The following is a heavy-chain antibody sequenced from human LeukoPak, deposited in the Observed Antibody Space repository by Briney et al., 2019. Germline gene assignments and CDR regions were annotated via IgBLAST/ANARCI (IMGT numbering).Heavy chain of an antibody. J-gene: IGHJ4*02. CDR1: GFTFSSYA. V-gene: IGHV3-30*04. CDR2: ISYDGSNK. D-gene: IGHD2-15*01. CDR3: ARGACSGGSCFQPPTYYFDY. Sequence: GGSLRLSCAASGFTFSSYAMHWVRQAPGKGLEWVAVISYDGSNKYYADSVKGRFTISRDNSKNTLYLQMNSLRAEDTAVYYCARGACSGGSCFQPPTYYFDYWGQGTLVTVSS.